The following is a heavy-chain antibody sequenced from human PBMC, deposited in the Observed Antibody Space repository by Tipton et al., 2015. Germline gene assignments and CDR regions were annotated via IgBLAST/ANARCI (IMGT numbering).Heavy chain of an antibody. V-gene: IGHV4-31*03. CDR3: ARDRGGDYYDNFGYPFDI. CDR1: GASISTGGYY. CDR2: IYHSGST. Sequence: TLSLTCTVSGASISTGGYYWSWIRQHPGKGLEWIGNIYHSGSTYYNPSLKSRVTMSVDTSNNQFSLNLSSVTAADTAVYYCARDRGGDYYDNFGYPFDIWGQGTMVTVSS. J-gene: IGHJ3*02. D-gene: IGHD3-22*01.